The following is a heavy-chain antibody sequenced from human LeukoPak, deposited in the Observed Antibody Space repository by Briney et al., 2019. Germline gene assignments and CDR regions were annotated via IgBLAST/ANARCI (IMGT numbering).Heavy chain of an antibody. V-gene: IGHV4-39*07. Sequence: SETLSLTCIVPGGSISSSSYYWAWIRQSPGKGLEWIGTFSSGGSAYYNPSLTSRVSISKDTSDNQFSLKLSSVTAADTAVYYCARFIPQSEFDYWGQGTLVTVSS. CDR1: GGSISSSSYY. D-gene: IGHD3-16*02. CDR2: FSSGGSA. CDR3: ARFIPQSEFDY. J-gene: IGHJ4*02.